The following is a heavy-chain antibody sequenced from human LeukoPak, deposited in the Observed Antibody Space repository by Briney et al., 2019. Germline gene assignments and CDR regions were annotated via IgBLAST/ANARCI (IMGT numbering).Heavy chain of an antibody. Sequence: GGSLRLSCAASGFTFSSYAMSWVRQAPGKGLEWVSAISGSGGSTYYADSVKGRFTISRDNSKNTLYLQMNSLRAEDTAVCYCAKEGLMVYAASEIDYWGQGTLVTVSS. D-gene: IGHD2-8*01. CDR3: AKEGLMVYAASEIDY. J-gene: IGHJ4*02. V-gene: IGHV3-23*01. CDR1: GFTFSSYA. CDR2: ISGSGGST.